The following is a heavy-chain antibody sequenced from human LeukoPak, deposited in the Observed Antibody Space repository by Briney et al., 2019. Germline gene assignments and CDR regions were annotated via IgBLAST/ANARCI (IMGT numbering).Heavy chain of an antibody. J-gene: IGHJ4*02. CDR3: ARAAEYSSGWYLFDY. CDR1: GGSFSGYY. CDR2: INHSGST. Sequence: PSETLSLTCAVYGGSFSGYYWSWIRQPPGKGLEWIGEINHSGSTNYNPSLKSRVTMSVDTSKNQFSLKLSSVTAADTAMYYCARAAEYSSGWYLFDYWGQGILVTVSA. D-gene: IGHD6-19*01. V-gene: IGHV4-34*01.